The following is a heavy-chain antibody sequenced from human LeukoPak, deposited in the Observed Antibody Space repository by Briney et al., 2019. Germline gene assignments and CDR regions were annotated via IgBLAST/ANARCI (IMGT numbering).Heavy chain of an antibody. CDR1: RFTFSSYA. D-gene: IGHD2-15*01. Sequence: PGGSLRLSCEASRFTFSSYAMHWVRQTPRKRLQYVGFIKSKAGGWTTYYGASVRGRFSISRDDSKSIAYHEMNSLRTDDTGVYYCRKARKFCGGGGCSSDYYYYMDVWGKGTTVTVSS. V-gene: IGHV3-49*04. CDR2: IKSKAGGWTT. CDR3: RKARKFCGGGGCSSDYYYYMDV. J-gene: IGHJ6*03.